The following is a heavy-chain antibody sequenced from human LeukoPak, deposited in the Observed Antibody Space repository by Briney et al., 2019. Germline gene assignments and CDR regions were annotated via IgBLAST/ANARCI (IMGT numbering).Heavy chain of an antibody. Sequence: ASVKVSCKASGYTFTSYDINWVRQATGQGLEWMGWISAYNGNTNYEQKLQGRVTMTTDTSTSTAYMELRSLRSDDTAVYHCARVGDILTGYPYYFDYWGQGTLVTVSS. V-gene: IGHV1-18*01. CDR2: ISAYNGNT. CDR1: GYTFTSYD. CDR3: ARVGDILTGYPYYFDY. J-gene: IGHJ4*02. D-gene: IGHD3-9*01.